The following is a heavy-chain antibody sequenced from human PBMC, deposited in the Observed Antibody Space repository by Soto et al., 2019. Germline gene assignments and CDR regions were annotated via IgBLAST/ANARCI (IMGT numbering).Heavy chain of an antibody. V-gene: IGHV1-3*01. J-gene: IGHJ6*02. CDR1: GYTFTSYA. D-gene: IGHD5-18*01. Sequence: ASVKVSCKASGYTFTSYAMHWVRQAPGQRLEWMGWINAGNGNTKYSQKFQGRVTITRDTSASTAYMELSSLRSEDTAVYYCARDLRDTAMAYYYYGMDVLGQGTTVTVSS. CDR3: ARDLRDTAMAYYYYGMDV. CDR2: INAGNGNT.